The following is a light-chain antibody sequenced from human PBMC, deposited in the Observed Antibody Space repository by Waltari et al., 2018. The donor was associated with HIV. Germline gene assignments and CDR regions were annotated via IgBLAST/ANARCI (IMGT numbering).Light chain of an antibody. Sequence: EIVLTQSPATLSVSPGDSASLSCRASQQRPGQPPRLLIFSTSTRSFGVPAKFSGSGFGTEFSLTISSLQSEDSAVYYCQQYHGKSPMYTFGQGTKVEIK. CDR3: QQYHGKSPMYT. J-gene: IGKJ2*01. V-gene: IGKV3-15*01. CDR1: Q. CDR2: STS.